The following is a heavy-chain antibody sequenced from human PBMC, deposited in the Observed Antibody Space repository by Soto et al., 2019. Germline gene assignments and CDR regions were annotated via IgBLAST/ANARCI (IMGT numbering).Heavy chain of an antibody. Sequence: SETLSLTCAVYGGSFSNHYWSWIRQSPGKGLEWIGEIKQSGSSNYNPSLKSRVTISVDTSKNQFSLKLSSVTAADTAVYYCARLSRIAARSRDYWGQGTRLT. V-gene: IGHV4-34*01. J-gene: IGHJ4*02. D-gene: IGHD6-6*01. CDR3: ARLSRIAARSRDY. CDR2: IKQSGSS. CDR1: GGSFSNHY.